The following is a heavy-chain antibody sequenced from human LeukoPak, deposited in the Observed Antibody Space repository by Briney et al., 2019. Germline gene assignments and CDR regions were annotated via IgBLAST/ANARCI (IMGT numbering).Heavy chain of an antibody. J-gene: IGHJ6*03. D-gene: IGHD1-14*01. CDR2: VNPIISSV. CDR1: GGTFSSYV. V-gene: IGHV1-69*05. CDR3: ATRTGPPETGDYHYYMDL. Sequence: SLKLSCNASGGTFSSYVISWVRQAPGQGLEWMGGVNPIISSVNYVQTSLGRVTITTDESTSTAYTQLSSPTSEHTALYYCATRTGPPETGDYHYYMDLWGTGPTVPVSS.